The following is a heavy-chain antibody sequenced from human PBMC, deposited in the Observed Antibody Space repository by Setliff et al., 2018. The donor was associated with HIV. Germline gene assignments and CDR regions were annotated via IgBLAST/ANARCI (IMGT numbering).Heavy chain of an antibody. V-gene: IGHV4-39*07. CDR1: GVSTISSSSSYY. CDR2: ISHSGII. J-gene: IGHJ4*02. D-gene: IGHD3-22*01. CDR3: ARFNALLGSSTYYDY. Sequence: SETLSLTCIVSGVSTISSSSSYYWGWIRQPPGKGLEWIGYISHSGIIYYNPSLKSRAAISVDSSNNQFSLKMTSVTAADTAVYFCARFNALLGSSTYYDYWGPGLLVTVSS.